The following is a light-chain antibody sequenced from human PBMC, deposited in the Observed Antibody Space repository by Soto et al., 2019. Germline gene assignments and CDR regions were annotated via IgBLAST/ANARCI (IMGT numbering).Light chain of an antibody. Sequence: QSALTQPASVSGSPGQSITISCSGTSSDIGSYNHVAWYQQFPGKSPKLMIYEVSNRPSGVSNRFSGSRSGDTASLTISGLQAEDEADYFCRSYTISTTGVVFGGGTKLTVL. CDR2: EVS. V-gene: IGLV2-14*01. CDR1: SSDIGSYNH. J-gene: IGLJ2*01. CDR3: RSYTISTTGVV.